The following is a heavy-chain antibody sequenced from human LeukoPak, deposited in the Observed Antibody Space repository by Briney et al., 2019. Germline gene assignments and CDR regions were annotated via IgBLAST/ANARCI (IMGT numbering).Heavy chain of an antibody. CDR3: ARDGRQLWLAYMDV. CDR2: IKTDGSIT. Sequence: GGSLRLSCAASGFSFSVFWMHWVRQVPGKGPVWVSRIKTDGSITNYADSVKGRFTISRDNAKNTLYLQMNSLRAEDTAVYYCARDGRQLWLAYMDVWGKGTTVTVSS. V-gene: IGHV3-74*01. CDR1: GFSFSVFW. J-gene: IGHJ6*03. D-gene: IGHD5-18*01.